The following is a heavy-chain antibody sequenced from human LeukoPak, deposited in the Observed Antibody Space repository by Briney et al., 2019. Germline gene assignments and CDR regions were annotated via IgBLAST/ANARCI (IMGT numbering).Heavy chain of an antibody. CDR1: GYTFTSYY. CDR3: ARDLPSGRARSDAFDI. V-gene: IGHV1-46*01. Sequence: GASVKVSCKASGYTFTSYYMHWVRQAPGQGLEWMGIINPSGGSTSYAQKFQGRVTMTRDTSTSTVYMELSSLRSEDTAVYYCARDLPSGRARSDAFDIWGQGTMVTVSS. J-gene: IGHJ3*02. D-gene: IGHD3-10*01. CDR2: INPSGGST.